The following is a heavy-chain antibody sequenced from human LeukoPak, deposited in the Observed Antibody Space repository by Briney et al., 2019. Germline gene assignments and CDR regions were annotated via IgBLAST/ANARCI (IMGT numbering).Heavy chain of an antibody. D-gene: IGHD3-16*01. Sequence: GGSLRLSCAASGFTVSSNYMSWVRQAPGKGLEWVSVIYSGGSIYYADSVKGRFTISRDNSKNTLYLQMNSLRAEDTAVYYCARPRAYDSRDLDYWGQGTLVTVSS. V-gene: IGHV3-53*01. J-gene: IGHJ4*02. CDR3: ARPRAYDSRDLDY. CDR1: GFTVSSNY. CDR2: IYSGGSI.